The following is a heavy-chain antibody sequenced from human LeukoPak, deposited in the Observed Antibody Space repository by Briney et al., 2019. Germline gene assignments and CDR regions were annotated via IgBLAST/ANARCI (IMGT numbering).Heavy chain of an antibody. D-gene: IGHD6-19*01. J-gene: IGHJ4*02. CDR2: IIPILGIA. Sequence: ASVKVSCEASGGTFSSYAISWVRQAPGQGLEWMGRIIPILGIANYAQKFQGRVTISADKSTRTAYMELSSLRSEDTAVYYCARDSRLGRVLYNYWGQGTLATVSS. V-gene: IGHV1-69*04. CDR3: ARDSRLGRVLYNY. CDR1: GGTFSSYA.